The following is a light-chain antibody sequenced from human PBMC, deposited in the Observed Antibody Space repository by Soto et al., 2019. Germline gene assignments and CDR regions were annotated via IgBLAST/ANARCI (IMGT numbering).Light chain of an antibody. Sequence: DIQMTQSPSSVSSSVGDRVTITCRASQGLSSWLAWYQQKPGKAPKLLTYAASSLKSGVPSRFSGSGFGTDFTLTISSLQPEDFATYYCQPANSFPLTFGGGTKVEIK. CDR3: QPANSFPLT. J-gene: IGKJ4*01. CDR2: AAS. CDR1: QGLSSW. V-gene: IGKV1-12*01.